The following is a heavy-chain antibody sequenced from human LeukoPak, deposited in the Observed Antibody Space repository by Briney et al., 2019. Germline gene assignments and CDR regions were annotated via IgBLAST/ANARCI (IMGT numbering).Heavy chain of an antibody. CDR2: IYSGGST. CDR3: ARAWLVWFGEPAGES. CDR1: GFTVSSNY. Sequence: PGGSLRLSCAASGFTVSSNYMSWVRQAPGKGLEWVSVIYSGGSTYYADSVKGRFTISRDNSKNTLYLQMNSLRAEDTAVYYCARAWLVWFGEPAGESWGQGTLVTVSS. J-gene: IGHJ4*02. V-gene: IGHV3-66*01. D-gene: IGHD3-10*01.